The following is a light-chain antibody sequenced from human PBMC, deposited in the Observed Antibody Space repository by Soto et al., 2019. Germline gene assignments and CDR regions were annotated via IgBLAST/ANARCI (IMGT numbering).Light chain of an antibody. Sequence: VLTQTPATLSLSPGERATLSCRASQTVSRYVAWYKQKPGQAPRRLIYDASNRATGIPARFSGSGSGTDYTLTISSLEPEDFAVYYCQQRSTWPFLTFGGGTTVEI. CDR1: QTVSRY. CDR2: DAS. J-gene: IGKJ4*01. V-gene: IGKV3-11*01. CDR3: QQRSTWPFLT.